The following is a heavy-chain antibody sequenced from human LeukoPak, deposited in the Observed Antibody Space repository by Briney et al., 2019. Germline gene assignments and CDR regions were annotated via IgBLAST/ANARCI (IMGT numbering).Heavy chain of an antibody. V-gene: IGHV4-4*07. CDR3: ARDLSSSWYGRGFYYYMDV. CDR2: IYTSGST. J-gene: IGHJ6*03. CDR1: GGSIGSYY. D-gene: IGHD6-13*01. Sequence: PSETLSLTCTVTGGSIGSYYWSWIRQPAGKGLEGIGRIYTSGSTNYNPSLKSRATISVDTSKNQFSLKLSSVTAADTAVYYCARDLSSSWYGRGFYYYMDVWGKGTPVTASS.